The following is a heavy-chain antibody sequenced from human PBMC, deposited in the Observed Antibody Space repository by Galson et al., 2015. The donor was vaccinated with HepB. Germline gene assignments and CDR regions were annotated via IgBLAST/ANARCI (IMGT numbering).Heavy chain of an antibody. V-gene: IGHV3-23*01. CDR3: AKDVRDFSGGGCSYFDY. J-gene: IGHJ4*02. CDR2: IRGSGGSI. D-gene: IGHD2-15*01. CDR1: GFTFSSYA. Sequence: SLRLSCAASGFTFSSYAMSWVRQTPGKGLEWVSAIRGSGGSIYYADSLKGRFTISRDNSKNPPYLQRNRLRDEETAVYYCAKDVRDFSGGGCSYFDYWGQGTLVTVSS.